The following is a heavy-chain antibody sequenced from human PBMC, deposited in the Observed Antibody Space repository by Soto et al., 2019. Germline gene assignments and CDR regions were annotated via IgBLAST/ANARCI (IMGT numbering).Heavy chain of an antibody. CDR3: ARDWLVPTASPR. V-gene: IGHV3-48*01. Sequence: GGSLRLSCAASGFTFSSYSMNWVRQAPGKGLEWVSFINSGSNSIYYADSVKGRFTISRDNVKNSLYLQMNTLRAEDTAVYYCARDWLVPTASPRWGQGTRVTVAS. CDR1: GFTFSSYS. D-gene: IGHD2-2*01. CDR2: INSGSNSI. J-gene: IGHJ4*02.